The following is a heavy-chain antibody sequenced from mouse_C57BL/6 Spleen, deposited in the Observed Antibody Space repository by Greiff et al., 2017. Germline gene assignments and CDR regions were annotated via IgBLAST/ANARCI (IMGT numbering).Heavy chain of an antibody. CDR1: GYAFSSSW. Sequence: QVQLQQSGPELVKPGASVKISCKASGYAFSSSWMNWVKQRPGKGLEWIGRIYPGDGDTNYNGKFKGKATLTADKSSSTAYMQLSSLTSEDSAVYFCARDYHGRGYFDVWGTGTTVTVSS. D-gene: IGHD1-1*01. CDR2: IYPGDGDT. J-gene: IGHJ1*03. CDR3: ARDYHGRGYFDV. V-gene: IGHV1-82*01.